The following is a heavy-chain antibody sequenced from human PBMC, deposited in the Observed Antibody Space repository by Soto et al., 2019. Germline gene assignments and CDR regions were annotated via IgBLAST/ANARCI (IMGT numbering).Heavy chain of an antibody. J-gene: IGHJ4*02. V-gene: IGHV2-5*02. D-gene: IGHD6-19*01. Sequence: QITLKESGPTLVKPTQTLTLTCSFSGFSLTSTAVGVNWIRQPPGKALEWLALIYWDDDNHFSPSLKSRLSVTKDTSKNQVVLTMTNMDPVDTATYYCAHGSGWLSDYWGQGILGTVSS. CDR1: GFSLTSTAVG. CDR3: AHGSGWLSDY. CDR2: IYWDDDN.